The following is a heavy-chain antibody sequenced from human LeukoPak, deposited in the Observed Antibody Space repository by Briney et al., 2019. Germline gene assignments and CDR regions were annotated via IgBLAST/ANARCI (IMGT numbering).Heavy chain of an antibody. J-gene: IGHJ6*02. CDR3: ARDIHGRDSPYYYGMDV. Sequence: PGGSLRLSCAASGFTFSSYGMHWVRQAPGKGLEWVAVIWYDGSNKYYADSVKGRFTISRDNSKNTLYLQMYSLRAEDTAVYYCARDIHGRDSPYYYGMDVWGQGTTVTVSS. CDR2: IWYDGSNK. D-gene: IGHD5-18*01. V-gene: IGHV3-33*01. CDR1: GFTFSSYG.